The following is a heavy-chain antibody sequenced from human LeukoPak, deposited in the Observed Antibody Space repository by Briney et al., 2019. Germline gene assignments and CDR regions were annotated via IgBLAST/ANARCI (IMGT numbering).Heavy chain of an antibody. J-gene: IGHJ4*02. V-gene: IGHV1-24*01. CDR3: ATSELLRRDYFDY. D-gene: IGHD1-26*01. Sequence: ASVKVSCKVSGYTXTELSMHWVRQAPGKGLEWMGGFDPEDGETIYAQKFQGRVTMTEDTSTDTAYMELSSLRSEDTAVYYCATSELLRRDYFDYWGQGTLVTVSS. CDR2: FDPEDGET. CDR1: GYTXTELS.